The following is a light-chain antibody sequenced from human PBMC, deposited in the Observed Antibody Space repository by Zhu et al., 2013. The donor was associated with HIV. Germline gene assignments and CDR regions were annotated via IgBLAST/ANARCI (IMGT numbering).Light chain of an antibody. Sequence: EIVLTQSPGTLSLSPGERATLSCRASQSVSSNYLAWYQQKPGLAPRLLIYGASTRATGIPDRFSGSGARTDFTLTISRLEPEDFAVYYCQQYGSSPLTFGGGTTLEIK. CDR2: GAS. V-gene: IGKV3-20*01. CDR3: QQYGSSPLT. J-gene: IGKJ4*01. CDR1: QSVSSNY.